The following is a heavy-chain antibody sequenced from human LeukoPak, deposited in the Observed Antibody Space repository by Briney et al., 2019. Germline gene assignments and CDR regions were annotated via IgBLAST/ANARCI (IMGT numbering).Heavy chain of an antibody. J-gene: IGHJ4*02. D-gene: IGHD4-17*01. Sequence: SETLSLTCTVSGGSISSGGYYWSWIRQHPGKGLEWIGYIYYSGSTNYNPSLKSRVTISVDKSKNQFSLKLSSVTAADTAVYYCARVSAGDYGDYPFDYWGQGTLVTVSS. CDR3: ARVSAGDYGDYPFDY. CDR1: GGSISSGGYY. V-gene: IGHV4-31*03. CDR2: IYYSGST.